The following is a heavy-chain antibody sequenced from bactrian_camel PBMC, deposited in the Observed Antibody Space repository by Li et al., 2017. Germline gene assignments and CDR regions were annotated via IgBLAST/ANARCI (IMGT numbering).Heavy chain of an antibody. CDR3: AASNNGDRCDFVY. V-gene: IGHV3S67*01. Sequence: VQLVESGGGSVQAGGSLTLSCVASGYTHGPYCMGWVRQRPGKEREGVAAISSTGATIYADSVKGRVTISLDRDNNKLYLEMNNLKPEDTAKYYCAASNNGDRCDFVYWGQGTQVTV. CDR2: ISSTGAT. J-gene: IGHJ6*01. D-gene: IGHD7*01. CDR1: GYTHGPYC.